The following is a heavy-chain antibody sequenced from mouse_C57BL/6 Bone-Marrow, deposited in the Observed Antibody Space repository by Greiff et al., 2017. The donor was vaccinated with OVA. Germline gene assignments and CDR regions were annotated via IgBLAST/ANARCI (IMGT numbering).Heavy chain of an antibody. Sequence: EVMLVESGAELVKPGASVKLSCTASGFNIKDYYMHWVKQRTEQGLEWIGRIDPEDGETKYAPKFQGKATITADTSSNTAYLQLSSLTSEDTAVYYCASGLIYYDYDGWYFDVWGTGTTVTVSS. J-gene: IGHJ1*03. CDR2: IDPEDGET. CDR3: ASGLIYYDYDGWYFDV. CDR1: GFNIKDYY. V-gene: IGHV14-2*01. D-gene: IGHD2-4*01.